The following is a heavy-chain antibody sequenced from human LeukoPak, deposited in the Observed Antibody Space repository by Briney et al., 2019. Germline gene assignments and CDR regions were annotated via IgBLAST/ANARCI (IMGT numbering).Heavy chain of an antibody. CDR2: IWFDGSST. CDR1: GFTFSRFG. J-gene: IGHJ4*01. Sequence: GGSLRLSCAASGFTFSRFGMHWARQAPGKGLEWEAVIWFDGSSTYYADSVKGRFTISRDNSKNMLYLQMNSLRVEDTGVYFCARDSAPYCGGDCYFDYWGHGTLVTVSS. CDR3: ARDSAPYCGGDCYFDY. V-gene: IGHV3-33*08. D-gene: IGHD2-21*02.